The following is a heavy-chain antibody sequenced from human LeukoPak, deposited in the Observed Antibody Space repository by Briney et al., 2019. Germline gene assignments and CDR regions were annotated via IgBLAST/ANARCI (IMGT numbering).Heavy chain of an antibody. CDR2: IYYSGST. CDR1: GVSISSYY. Sequence: SETLSLTCTVSGVSISSYYWSWIRQPPGKGLEWIGYIYYSGSTNYNPSLKSRVTISVDTSKNQFSLKLSSVTAADTAVYYCERDLHSIAYWGQGTLVTVSS. D-gene: IGHD2-21*01. J-gene: IGHJ4*02. CDR3: ERDLHSIAY. V-gene: IGHV4-59*01.